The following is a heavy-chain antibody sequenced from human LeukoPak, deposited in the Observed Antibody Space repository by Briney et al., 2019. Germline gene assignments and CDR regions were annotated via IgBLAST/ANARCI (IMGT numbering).Heavy chain of an antibody. CDR3: ARGPSMVRGVITNNWFDP. CDR1: GYTFTSYD. Sequence: ASVKVSCKASGYTFTSYDINWVRQATGQGLEWMGWMNPNSGNTGYAQKFQGRVTMTRNTSISTAYMELSSLRSEDTAVYYCARGPSMVRGVITNNWFDPWGQGTLVTVSS. J-gene: IGHJ5*02. V-gene: IGHV1-8*01. CDR2: MNPNSGNT. D-gene: IGHD3-10*01.